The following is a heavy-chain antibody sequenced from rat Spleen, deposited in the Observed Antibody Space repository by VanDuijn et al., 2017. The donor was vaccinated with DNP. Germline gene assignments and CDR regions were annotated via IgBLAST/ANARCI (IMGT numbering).Heavy chain of an antibody. CDR1: GFSVTSYG. Sequence: QVQLKESGPGLVQPSQTLSLTCTVSGFSVTSYGVSWVRQFPGKGLEWMGRMRYNGDTSYNSALKSRLSISRDTSKNQVFLKMNSLQADDTAIYFCTRDYSATGYWGQGVMVTVSS. D-gene: IGHD1-1*01. J-gene: IGHJ2*01. CDR3: TRDYSATGY. V-gene: IGHV2-63*01. CDR2: MRYNGDT.